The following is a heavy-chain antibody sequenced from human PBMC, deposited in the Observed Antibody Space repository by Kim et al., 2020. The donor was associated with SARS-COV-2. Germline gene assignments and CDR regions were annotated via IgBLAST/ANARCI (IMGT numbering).Heavy chain of an antibody. CDR1: GGSISSSSYY. V-gene: IGHV4-39*01. CDR2: IYYSGST. Sequence: SETLSLTCTVSGGSISSSSYYWGWIRQPPGKGLEWIGSIYYSGSTYYNPSLKSRVTISVDTSKNQFSLKLSSVTAADTAVYYCARVGGITMVQGVMGYDYWGQGTLVTVSS. CDR3: ARVGGITMVQGVMGYDY. J-gene: IGHJ4*02. D-gene: IGHD3-10*01.